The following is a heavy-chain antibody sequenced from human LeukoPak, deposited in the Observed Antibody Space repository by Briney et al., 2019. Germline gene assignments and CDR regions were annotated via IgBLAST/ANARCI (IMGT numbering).Heavy chain of an antibody. V-gene: IGHV1-18*01. D-gene: IGHD6-13*01. J-gene: IGHJ5*02. Sequence: ASVKVSCKASGYTFTSYGISWVRQAPGQGLEWMGWIGAYNGNTNYAQKLQGRVTMTTDTSTSTAYMELRSLRSDDTAVYYCARARLIAAAVGWFDPWGQGTLVTVSS. CDR1: GYTFTSYG. CDR3: ARARLIAAAVGWFDP. CDR2: IGAYNGNT.